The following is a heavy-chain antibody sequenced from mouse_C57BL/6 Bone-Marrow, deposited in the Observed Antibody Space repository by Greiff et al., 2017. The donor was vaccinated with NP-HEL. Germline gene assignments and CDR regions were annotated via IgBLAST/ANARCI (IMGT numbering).Heavy chain of an antibody. CDR1: GFTFSSYG. D-gene: IGHD2-2*01. V-gene: IGHV5-6*01. CDR2: ISSGGSCT. Sequence: EVQVVESGGDLVKPGGSLKLSCAASGFTFSSYGMSWVRQTPDKRLEWVATISSGGSCTYYPDSVKGRFTISRDNAKNTLYMQMSRLKSEDTAMYYCARRRGYGGAMDYWGQGTSLTVSS. J-gene: IGHJ4*01. CDR3: ARRRGYGGAMDY.